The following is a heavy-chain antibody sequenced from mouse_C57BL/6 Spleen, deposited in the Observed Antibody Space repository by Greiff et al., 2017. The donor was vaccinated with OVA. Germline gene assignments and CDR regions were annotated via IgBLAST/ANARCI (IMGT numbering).Heavy chain of an antibody. CDR1: GFTFSDYG. V-gene: IGHV5-17*01. CDR3: ARDSNFLY. J-gene: IGHJ3*01. Sequence: DVMLVESGGGLVKPGGSLKLSCAASGFTFSDYGMHWVRQAPEKGLEWVAYISSGSSTIYYADTVKGRFTISRDNAKNTLFLQMTSLRSEDTAMYYCARDSNFLYWGQGTLVTVSA. CDR2: ISSGSSTI. D-gene: IGHD2-5*01.